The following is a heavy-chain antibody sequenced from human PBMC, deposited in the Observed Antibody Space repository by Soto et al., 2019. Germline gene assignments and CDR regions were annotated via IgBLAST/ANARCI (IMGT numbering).Heavy chain of an antibody. CDR3: ARDLYSLFRIRGFDY. Sequence: EVQLVESGGGLVQPGRSLRLSCTASGFNFGDYAMGWVRQAPGKGLEWVAYIRSQGHGGTTEYAASVRGRFTISRDVSETIAYLKMDSLKAEDTAVYYCARDLYSLFRIRGFDYWGQGALVTVSS. CDR2: IRSQGHGGTT. CDR1: GFNFGDYA. J-gene: IGHJ4*02. V-gene: IGHV3-49*04. D-gene: IGHD2-15*01.